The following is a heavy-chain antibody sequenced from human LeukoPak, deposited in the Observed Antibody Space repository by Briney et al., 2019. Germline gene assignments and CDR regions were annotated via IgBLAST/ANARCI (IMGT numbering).Heavy chain of an antibody. D-gene: IGHD5-12*01. J-gene: IGHJ3*02. CDR2: IIPIFGTA. Sequence: GASVKVSCKASGGTFSSYAISWVRQAPGQGLEWMGGIIPIFGTASYAQKFQGRVTISADESTSTAYMELSSLRSEDTAVYYCVSGGYDFDASDIWGQGTMVTVSS. V-gene: IGHV1-69*13. CDR3: VSGGYDFDASDI. CDR1: GGTFSSYA.